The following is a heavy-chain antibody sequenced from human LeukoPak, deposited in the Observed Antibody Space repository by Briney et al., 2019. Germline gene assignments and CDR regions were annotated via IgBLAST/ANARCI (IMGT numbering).Heavy chain of an antibody. CDR2: ISYDAAEK. Sequence: TGRSLTLSRPVSRFTPSRFAIHWARHPQDKGRQWVAFISYDAAEKYHADSGTGPFTGCRDKSKNTLSLQMNSLRPEDTAVYKCARDFSTWYSIDYWGRGTLVSV. V-gene: IGHV3-30-3*01. D-gene: IGHD2-15*01. CDR1: RFTPSRFA. J-gene: IGHJ4*02. CDR3: ARDFSTWYSIDY.